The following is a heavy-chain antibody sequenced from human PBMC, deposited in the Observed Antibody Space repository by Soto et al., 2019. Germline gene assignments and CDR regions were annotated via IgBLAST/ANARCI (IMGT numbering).Heavy chain of an antibody. CDR3: AREGQYEVRGVHYGMDV. CDR2: ISSSSSYI. V-gene: IGHV3-21*01. Sequence: EVQLVESGGGLVKPGGSLRLSCAASGFTFSSYSMNWVRQAPGKGLEWVSSISSSSSYIYYADSVKGRFTISRDNAKNSLYLQLNSLRAEDTAVYYCAREGQYEVRGVHYGMDVWGQGTTVTVSS. CDR1: GFTFSSYS. J-gene: IGHJ6*02. D-gene: IGHD3-10*01.